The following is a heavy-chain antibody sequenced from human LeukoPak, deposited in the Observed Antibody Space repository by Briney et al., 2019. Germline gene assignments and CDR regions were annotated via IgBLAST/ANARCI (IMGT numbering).Heavy chain of an antibody. V-gene: IGHV4-34*01. Sequence: SETLSLTCAVYGGSFSGYYWSWIRQPPGKGLEWIGEINHSGSTNYNPSLKSRVTISVDRSKNQFSLKLSSVTAADTAVYYCARVSGSSWYVPGAFDIWGQGTMVTVSS. CDR2: INHSGST. D-gene: IGHD6-13*01. CDR3: ARVSGSSWYVPGAFDI. CDR1: GGSFSGYY. J-gene: IGHJ3*02.